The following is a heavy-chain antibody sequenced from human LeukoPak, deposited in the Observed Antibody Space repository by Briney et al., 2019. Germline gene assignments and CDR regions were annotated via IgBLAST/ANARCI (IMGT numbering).Heavy chain of an antibody. J-gene: IGHJ6*03. Sequence: PSATLSLTCAVGGASFSGYYWSWIRQPPGKGLEWIGEINRSGSTNYNPSLKSRVTITAADTTVYFCARVGYSYVINDWSRTGRGAYPTKYYYHLDVWGKGTTVTVSS. CDR2: INRSGST. CDR3: RGAYPTKYYYHLDV. D-gene: IGHD5-18*01. V-gene: IGHV4-34*01. CDR1: GASFSGYY.